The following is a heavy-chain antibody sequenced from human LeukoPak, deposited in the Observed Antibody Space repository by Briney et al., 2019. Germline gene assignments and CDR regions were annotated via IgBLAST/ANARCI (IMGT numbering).Heavy chain of an antibody. V-gene: IGHV3-53*01. CDR3: ARDRYCSGGNCYGDAFDI. Sequence: PGGSLRLSCAASGFTVSSNYMSWVRQAPGQGLEWVSVIYTGGFTFYADSVKGRFTISRDSSKNTLYLQMNSLRAEDTAVYYCARDRYCSGGNCYGDAFDIWGQGTMVTVSS. D-gene: IGHD2-15*01. CDR2: IYTGGFT. J-gene: IGHJ3*02. CDR1: GFTVSSNY.